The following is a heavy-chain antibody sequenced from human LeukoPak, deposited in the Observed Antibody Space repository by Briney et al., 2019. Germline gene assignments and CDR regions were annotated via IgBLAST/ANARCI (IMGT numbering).Heavy chain of an antibody. Sequence: SETLSLTCTVSGGSISGYYWSWIRQPPGKGLEWIGYIYYSGSTYYNPSLKSRVTISVDTSKNQFSLKLSSVTAADTAVYYCARDSDYGGNSYDYWGQGTLVTVSS. D-gene: IGHD4-23*01. V-gene: IGHV4-30-4*08. CDR3: ARDSDYGGNSYDY. J-gene: IGHJ4*02. CDR2: IYYSGST. CDR1: GGSISGYY.